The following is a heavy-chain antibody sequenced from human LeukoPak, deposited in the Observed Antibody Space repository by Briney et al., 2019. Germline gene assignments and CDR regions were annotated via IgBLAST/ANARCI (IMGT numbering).Heavy chain of an antibody. CDR2: ISSSGSTI. CDR1: GFTFDDYG. J-gene: IGHJ4*02. CDR3: ARSSGYFLFDY. V-gene: IGHV3-11*04. Sequence: PGGSLRLSCAASGFTFDDYGMSWVRQAPGKGLEWVSYISSSGSTIYYADSVKGRFTISRDNAKNSLYLQMNSLRAEDTAVYYCARSSGYFLFDYWGQGTLVTVSS. D-gene: IGHD3-22*01.